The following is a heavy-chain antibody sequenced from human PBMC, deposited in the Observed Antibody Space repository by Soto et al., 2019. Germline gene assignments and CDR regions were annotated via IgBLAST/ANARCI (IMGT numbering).Heavy chain of an antibody. CDR2: IIPIFGTA. Sequence: SVKVSCKASGGTFSSYAISWVRQAPGQGLEWMGGIIPIFGTANYAQKFQGRVTITADESTSTAYMELSSLRSEDTAVYYCARDPVGSAYYDSSGYFDYWGQGTLVTVSS. CDR3: ARDPVGSAYYDSSGYFDY. D-gene: IGHD3-22*01. CDR1: GGTFSSYA. J-gene: IGHJ4*02. V-gene: IGHV1-69*13.